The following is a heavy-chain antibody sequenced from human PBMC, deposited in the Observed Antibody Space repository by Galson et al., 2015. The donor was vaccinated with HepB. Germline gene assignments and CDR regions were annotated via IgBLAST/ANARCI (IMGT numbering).Heavy chain of an antibody. CDR2: INTNTGNP. J-gene: IGHJ4*02. CDR1: GYTFTRYA. CDR3: AREGVRYSSGWNVYYFDS. Sequence: SVKVSCKASGYTFTRYAINWVRQAPGQGLEWMGWINTNTGNPTYAQGFTGRFVFSLDTSVSTAYLQINNLKAEDTAVYYCAREGVRYSSGWNVYYFDSWGQGTLVTVSS. V-gene: IGHV7-4-1*02. D-gene: IGHD6-19*01.